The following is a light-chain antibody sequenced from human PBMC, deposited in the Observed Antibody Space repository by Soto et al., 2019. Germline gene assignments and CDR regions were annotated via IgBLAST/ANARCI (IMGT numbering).Light chain of an antibody. CDR1: QSVSSY. CDR3: QQRSNWPQLT. Sequence: EIVLTQSPATLSLSPGERATLSCRASQSVSSYLAWYQQKPGQAPRLLIYDASNRATGIPARFSGSGSGTDFTITISSLEPEDVAVYYCQQRSNWPQLTFGGGTKVEIK. V-gene: IGKV3-11*01. J-gene: IGKJ4*01. CDR2: DAS.